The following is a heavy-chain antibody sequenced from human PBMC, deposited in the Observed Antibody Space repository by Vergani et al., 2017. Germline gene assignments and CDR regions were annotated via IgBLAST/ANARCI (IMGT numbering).Heavy chain of an antibody. J-gene: IGHJ5*02. CDR3: ASRYCSSTSCLISGWFDP. D-gene: IGHD2-2*01. CDR1: GYTFTGYY. Sequence: QVQLVQSGAEVKKPGASVKVSCKASGYTFTGYYMHWVRQAPGQGLEWMGWINPNSGGTNYAQKFQGRVTMTRDTSISTAYMELSSLRSEDTAVYYCASRYCSSTSCLISGWFDPWGQGTMVTVSS. CDR2: INPNSGGT. V-gene: IGHV1-2*02.